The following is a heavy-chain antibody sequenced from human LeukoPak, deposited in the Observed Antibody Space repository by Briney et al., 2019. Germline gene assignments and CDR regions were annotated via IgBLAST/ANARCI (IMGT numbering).Heavy chain of an antibody. CDR2: IYVTGT. J-gene: IGHJ6*03. CDR1: GGSIGTYY. D-gene: IGHD3-16*02. Sequence: SETLSLTCTASGGSIGTYYWSWVRQSPGTGLEWIGYIYVTGTRYNPYLQSRVTISVDRSRNQFFLKMTSVTAADTAVYYCARHIGGGIEDMDVWGRGTKVTVSS. CDR3: ARHIGGGIEDMDV. V-gene: IGHV4-59*08.